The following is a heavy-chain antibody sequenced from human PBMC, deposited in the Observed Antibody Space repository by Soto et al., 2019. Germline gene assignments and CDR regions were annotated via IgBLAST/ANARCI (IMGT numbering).Heavy chain of an antibody. V-gene: IGHV1-69*06. D-gene: IGHD6-19*01. Sequence: GASVKVSCKASGGTFSSYAISWVRQAPGQGLEWMGGIIPIFGTANYAQKFQGRVTITADKSTSTAYMELRSLRSEDTALYYCARDGVAAGNINFDYWGQGTL. J-gene: IGHJ4*01. CDR3: ARDGVAAGNINFDY. CDR2: IIPIFGTA. CDR1: GGTFSSYA.